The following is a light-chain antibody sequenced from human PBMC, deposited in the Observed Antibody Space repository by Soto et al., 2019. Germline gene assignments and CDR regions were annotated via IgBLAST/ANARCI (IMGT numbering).Light chain of an antibody. Sequence: QSVVSQAPSASETPGQRVTISCSGGSSNIGRNTVNWYQQLPGTAPKLLIYSNNRRPSGVPDRFSGSKSGTSASLAISGLQSEDEADYYCAAWDDSLAGYVVGTGTKVTVL. CDR1: SSNIGRNT. V-gene: IGLV1-44*01. CDR3: AAWDDSLAGYV. J-gene: IGLJ1*01. CDR2: SNN.